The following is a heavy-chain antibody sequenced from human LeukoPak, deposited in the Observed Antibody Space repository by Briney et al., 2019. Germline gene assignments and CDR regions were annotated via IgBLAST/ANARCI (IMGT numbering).Heavy chain of an antibody. CDR1: GFTFSSYG. Sequence: GGSLRLSCAASGFTFSSYGMHWVRQAPGKGLEWVAFIRYDGSNKYYADSVKGRFTISRDNSKNTLYLQMNSLRAEDTAVYYCARDFIGVGSTSPDYWGQGTLVTVSS. CDR2: IRYDGSNK. D-gene: IGHD2-2*01. V-gene: IGHV3-30*02. CDR3: ARDFIGVGSTSPDY. J-gene: IGHJ4*02.